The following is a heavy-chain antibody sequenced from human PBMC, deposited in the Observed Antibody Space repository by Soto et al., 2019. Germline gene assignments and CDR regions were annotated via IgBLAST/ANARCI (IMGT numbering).Heavy chain of an antibody. V-gene: IGHV4-30-2*01. D-gene: IGHD4-17*01. CDR1: GGSISSGGYS. CDR2: IYHSGST. CDR3: ARHYGDYDYFDY. J-gene: IGHJ4*02. Sequence: SETLSLTCAVSGGSISSGGYSWSWIRQPPGKGLEWIGYIYHSGSTYYNPSLKSRVTISVDRSKNQFSLKLSSVTAADTAVYYCARHYGDYDYFDYWGQGTLVTVSS.